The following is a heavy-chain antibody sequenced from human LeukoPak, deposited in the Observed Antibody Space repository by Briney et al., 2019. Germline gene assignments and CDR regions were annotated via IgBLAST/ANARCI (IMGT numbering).Heavy chain of an antibody. Sequence: SETLSLTCTVSGDSISSSSYYWTWIRQPPGKGPEWIGSIYYSGSTYYNPSLKSRVTISVDTSKNQFSLKLSSVTAADTAVYYCARVGFIWPHYYFDYWGQGTLVTVSS. J-gene: IGHJ4*02. CDR2: IYYSGST. D-gene: IGHD1-26*01. CDR1: GDSISSSSYY. V-gene: IGHV4-39*01. CDR3: ARVGFIWPHYYFDY.